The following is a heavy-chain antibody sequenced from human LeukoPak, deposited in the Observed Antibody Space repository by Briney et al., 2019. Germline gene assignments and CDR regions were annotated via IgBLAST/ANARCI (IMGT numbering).Heavy chain of an antibody. Sequence: GRSLRLSCAASGFTFDDYAMHWVRQAPGEGLEWVSGISWNSGSIGYADSVKGRFTISRDNAENSLYLQMNSLRAEDTAVYYCASIGLAGDDPYNWFDPWGQGTLVTVSS. D-gene: IGHD3-22*01. J-gene: IGHJ5*02. V-gene: IGHV3-9*01. CDR3: ASIGLAGDDPYNWFDP. CDR2: ISWNSGSI. CDR1: GFTFDDYA.